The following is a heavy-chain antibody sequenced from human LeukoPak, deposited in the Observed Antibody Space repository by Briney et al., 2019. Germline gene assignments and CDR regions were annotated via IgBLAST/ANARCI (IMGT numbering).Heavy chain of an antibody. J-gene: IGHJ4*02. V-gene: IGHV3-7*01. Sequence: PGGSLRLSCAASGITLSVYWMSWVRQAPGKGLEWVANIKQDGSEKYYRDSVQGRFTISRDNAKNSLYLQMNSLRAEDTAVYYCARSGSGSFDYWGQASLVTVSS. CDR1: GITLSVYW. D-gene: IGHD5-12*01. CDR3: ARSGSGSFDY. CDR2: IKQDGSEK.